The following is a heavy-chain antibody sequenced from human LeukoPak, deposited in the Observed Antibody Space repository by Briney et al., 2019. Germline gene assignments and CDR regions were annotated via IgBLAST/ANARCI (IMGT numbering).Heavy chain of an antibody. CDR2: ISSSGTTI. J-gene: IGHJ5*01. D-gene: IGHD2-2*01. CDR1: GFTFSSYE. Sequence: GGSLRLSCAASGFTFSSYEMNWVRQAPGKGLEWISYISSSGTTIYYADSVKGRFTISRDNAENSLYLQMNSLRADDTALYYCTRYALPCTSANCYGHWYGSLGEGAAVTVSS. CDR3: TRYALPCTSANCYGHWYGS. V-gene: IGHV3-48*03.